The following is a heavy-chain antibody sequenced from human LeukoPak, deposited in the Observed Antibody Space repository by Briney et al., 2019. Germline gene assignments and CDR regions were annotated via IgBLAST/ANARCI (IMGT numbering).Heavy chain of an antibody. D-gene: IGHD3-10*01. CDR1: GFTFSDYY. Sequence: GGSLRLSCAASGFTFSDYYMSWIRQAPGKGLEWVSYISDTGSSIYYADSVKGRFTISRDNAKNSLYLQMNSLRAEDAAAYYCARARGAGPRAYFDYWGQGTLVTVSS. J-gene: IGHJ4*02. V-gene: IGHV3-11*01. CDR2: ISDTGSSI. CDR3: ARARGAGPRAYFDY.